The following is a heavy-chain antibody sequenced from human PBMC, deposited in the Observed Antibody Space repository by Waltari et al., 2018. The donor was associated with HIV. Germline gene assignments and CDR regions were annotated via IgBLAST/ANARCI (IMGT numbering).Heavy chain of an antibody. D-gene: IGHD1-26*01. Sequence: QVQLQESGPGLVKPSGTLSLTCVVSGGSISTDNWWSWVRQPPGKGLEWIGEIYHSGSTNYNPSLKSRLTISVDKSKNHFSLKLSSVTAADTAVYYCARLGTPRGLIDYWGQGTLVAVSS. CDR3: ARLGTPRGLIDY. CDR1: GGSISTDNW. V-gene: IGHV4-4*02. CDR2: IYHSGST. J-gene: IGHJ4*02.